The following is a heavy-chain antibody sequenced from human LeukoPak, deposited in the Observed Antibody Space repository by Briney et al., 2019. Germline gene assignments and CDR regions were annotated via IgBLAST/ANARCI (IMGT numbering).Heavy chain of an antibody. CDR2: ISSIGSTI. V-gene: IGHV3-48*03. CDR1: GFTFSSYE. J-gene: IGHJ4*02. D-gene: IGHD3-9*01. Sequence: PGGSLRLSCAASGFTFSSYEMNWVRQAPGKGLEWVSYISSIGSTIYYADSVKGRFTISRHNAKNSLYLQMNIVRAEDTAVYYCARDEIYYGILTGYRHFDYWGQGTLVTVFS. CDR3: ARDEIYYGILTGYRHFDY.